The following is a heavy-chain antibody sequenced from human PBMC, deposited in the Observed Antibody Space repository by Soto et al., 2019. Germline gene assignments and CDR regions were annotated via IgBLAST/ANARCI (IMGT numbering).Heavy chain of an antibody. D-gene: IGHD6-13*01. CDR3: ARDGGDSSSWYFAFDI. CDR1: GFTFSIYS. J-gene: IGHJ3*02. V-gene: IGHV3-48*01. CDR2: ISSSSSTI. Sequence: GGSLRLSCAASGFTFSIYSMNWVRQAPGKGLEWVSYISSSSSTIYYADSVKGRFTISRDNAKNSLYLQMNSLRAEDTAVYYCARDGGDSSSWYFAFDIWGQGTMVT.